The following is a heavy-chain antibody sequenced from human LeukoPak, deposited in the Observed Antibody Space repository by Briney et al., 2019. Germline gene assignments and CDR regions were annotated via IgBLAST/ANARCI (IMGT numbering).Heavy chain of an antibody. CDR3: ARYPDTTMEHDAFDI. CDR2: IRQDGSEQ. V-gene: IGHV3-7*01. J-gene: IGHJ3*02. D-gene: IGHD5-18*01. Sequence: QPGGSLTLSCAASGFTFRTYCMSWLRQAPGKGLEWVANIRQDGSEQYYVDSVKGRFTISRDNAKNSLYLQMNSLRAEDTAVYYCARYPDTTMEHDAFDIWGQGTMVTVSS. CDR1: GFTFRTYC.